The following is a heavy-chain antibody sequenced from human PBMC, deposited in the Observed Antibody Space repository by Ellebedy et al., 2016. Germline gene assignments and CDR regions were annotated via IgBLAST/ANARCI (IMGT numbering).Heavy chain of an antibody. D-gene: IGHD3-22*01. Sequence: GESLKISCAASGFTFSSYWMSWVRQAPGKGLEWVANIKQDGSEKYYVDSVKGRFTISRDNAKNSLYLQMNSLRAEDTAVYYCAREGGYDSSGYSLFFDYWGQGTLVTVSS. CDR3: AREGGYDSSGYSLFFDY. J-gene: IGHJ4*02. CDR1: GFTFSSYW. V-gene: IGHV3-7*01. CDR2: IKQDGSEK.